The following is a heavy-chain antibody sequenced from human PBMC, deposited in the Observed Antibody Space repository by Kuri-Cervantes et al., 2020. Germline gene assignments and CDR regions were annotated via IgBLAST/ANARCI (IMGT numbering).Heavy chain of an antibody. V-gene: IGHV1-18*01. J-gene: IGHJ4*02. CDR1: GYTFTSYG. CDR2: ISAYNGDT. Sequence: ASVKVSCKASGYTFTSYGISWVRQAPGQGLEWMGWISAYNGDTNYAQKLHDRVTMTTDTSTSTAYMELSRLRSDNTAVYYCARRGRQDYFDYWGQGTLVTVSS. CDR3: ARRGRQDYFDY.